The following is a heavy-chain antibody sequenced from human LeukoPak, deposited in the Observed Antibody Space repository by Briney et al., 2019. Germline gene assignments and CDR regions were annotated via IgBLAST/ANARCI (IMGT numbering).Heavy chain of an antibody. CDR2: VYYSGNT. CDR1: GGSISSYY. Sequence: SETLSLTCTVSGGSISSYYWSWIRQPPEKGLEWIGYVYYSGNTNYNPSLKSRVTISVDTSKNQFSLKLTSVTAADTAVYYCARAPGVVTVFDYWGQGTLVTVSS. J-gene: IGHJ4*02. D-gene: IGHD2-21*02. CDR3: ARAPGVVTVFDY. V-gene: IGHV4-59*01.